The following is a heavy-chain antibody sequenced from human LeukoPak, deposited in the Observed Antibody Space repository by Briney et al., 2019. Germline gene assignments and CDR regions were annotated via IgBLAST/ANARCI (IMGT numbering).Heavy chain of an antibody. J-gene: IGHJ4*02. D-gene: IGHD6-13*01. CDR3: ARAEKAAASMGD. CDR2: IYYSGST. V-gene: IGHV4-39*07. CDR1: GGSISSGSYY. Sequence: SETLSLTCTVSGGSISSGSYYWGWIRQPPGKGLEWIGSIYYSGSTYYNPSLKSRVTISVDTSKNQFSLKLSSVTAADTAVYYCARAEKAAASMGDWGQGTLVTVSS.